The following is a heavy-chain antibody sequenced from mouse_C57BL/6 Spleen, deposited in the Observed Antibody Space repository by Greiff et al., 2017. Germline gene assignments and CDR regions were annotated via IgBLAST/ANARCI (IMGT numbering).Heavy chain of an antibody. CDR2: IRNKANNHAT. CDR1: GFTFSDAW. V-gene: IGHV6-6*01. J-gene: IGHJ1*03. Sequence: EVKLMESGGGLVQPGGSMKLSCAASGFTFSDAWMDWVRQSPEKGLEWVAEIRNKANNHATYYAESVKGRFTISRDDSKSSVYLQMNSLRAEDTGSYYCTRIYYYGSSYWYFDGWGTGTTVTVSS. CDR3: TRIYYYGSSYWYFDG. D-gene: IGHD1-1*01.